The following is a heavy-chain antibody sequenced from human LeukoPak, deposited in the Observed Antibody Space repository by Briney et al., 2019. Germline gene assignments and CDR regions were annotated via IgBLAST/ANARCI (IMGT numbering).Heavy chain of an antibody. CDR2: INHSGST. CDR3: ARLGDYDGTDPYYYYMDV. CDR1: GGSFSGYY. J-gene: IGHJ6*03. D-gene: IGHD3-22*01. Sequence: SETLSLTCAVYGGSFSGYYWSWIRQPPGKGLEWIGEINHSGSTNYNPSLKSRVTISVDTSKNQFSLKLSSVTAADTAVYYCARLGDYDGTDPYYYYMDVWGKGTTVTISS. V-gene: IGHV4-34*01.